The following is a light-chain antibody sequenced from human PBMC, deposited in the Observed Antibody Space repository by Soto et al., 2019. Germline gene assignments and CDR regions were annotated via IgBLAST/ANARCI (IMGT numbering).Light chain of an antibody. CDR3: QQLNNYPST. CDR1: QDISSY. V-gene: IGKV1-9*01. CDR2: AAS. J-gene: IGKJ4*01. Sequence: IQLTQSPSSLSASVGDRVTITCRASQDISSYLGWYQQKPGKAPKLLIYAASTLQSGVPSRFSGSGSGTDFTLTINCLQPEDFATYFCQQLNNYPSTFGGGTKVEIK.